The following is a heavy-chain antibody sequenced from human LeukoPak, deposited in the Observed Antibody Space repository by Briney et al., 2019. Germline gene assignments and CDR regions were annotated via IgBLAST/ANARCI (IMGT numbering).Heavy chain of an antibody. J-gene: IGHJ3*02. CDR2: INTDGIST. D-gene: IGHD6-19*01. CDR3: ARVAVGGTRSFDI. V-gene: IGHV3-74*01. CDR1: GFTFSSYW. Sequence: GGSLRLSCAASGFTFSSYWMHWVRQAPGKGLVWVSRINTDGISTTYADSVKGRFTISSDNAKNTLYLQMNSLRAEDTAVYYCARVAVGGTRSFDIWGQGTMVTVSS.